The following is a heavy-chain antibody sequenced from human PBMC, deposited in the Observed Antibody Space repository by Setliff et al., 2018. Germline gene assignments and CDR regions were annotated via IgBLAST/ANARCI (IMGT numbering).Heavy chain of an antibody. D-gene: IGHD1-7*01. CDR2: ISASGGGT. J-gene: IGHJ4*02. CDR3: VRRELQLRRYFDF. CDR1: GFTFSAYG. V-gene: IGHV3-23*01. Sequence: GGSLRLSCAASGFTFSAYGMHWVRQAPGKGLEWVSGISASGGGTYYPDSVKGRFSISRDNSKNMLYLEVNSLRAEDTAVYYCVRRELQLRRYFDFWGQGTLVTVSS.